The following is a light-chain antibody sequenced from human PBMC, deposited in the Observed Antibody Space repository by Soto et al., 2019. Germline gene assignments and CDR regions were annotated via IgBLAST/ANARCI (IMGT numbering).Light chain of an antibody. Sequence: EIVLTQSPGTLSLSPGGRATLSCRASQSVYNNYLAWYQQKPGQTPRLLVNGASNRATGIPDRFSGGGSGTDFTLTISSLEPEDFAVYYCQQYGLPPHSFGQGTRVEIK. J-gene: IGKJ2*01. CDR2: GAS. CDR1: QSVYNNY. V-gene: IGKV3-20*01. CDR3: QQYGLPPHS.